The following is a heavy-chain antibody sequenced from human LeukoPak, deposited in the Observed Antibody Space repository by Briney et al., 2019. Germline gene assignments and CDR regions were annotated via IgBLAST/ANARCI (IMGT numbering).Heavy chain of an antibody. CDR2: IKQDGSEK. D-gene: IGHD3-9*01. Sequence: PGGSLRLSCSASGFTFNSYSMNWVRQAPGKGLEWVANIKQDGSEKYYVDSVKGRFTISRDNANDSVYLQMNSLRAEDTAVYYCARRYFDWFLGAGGSLDIWGQGTMVTVSS. CDR3: ARRYFDWFLGAGGSLDI. CDR1: GFTFNSYS. V-gene: IGHV3-7*01. J-gene: IGHJ3*02.